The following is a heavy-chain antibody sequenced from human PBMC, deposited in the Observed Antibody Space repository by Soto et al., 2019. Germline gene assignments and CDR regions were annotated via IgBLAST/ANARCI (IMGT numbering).Heavy chain of an antibody. CDR3: AKDGGYGNYIGFYYGLDV. J-gene: IGHJ6*02. Sequence: LRLSCVASGFKFTESAMHWVRQVPGKGLEWVSAISWNGETTDFADSVEGRFTISRDNAKNSLYLEMNSLRAEDTALYFCAKDGGYGNYIGFYYGLDVWGQGTTVTVSS. D-gene: IGHD4-17*01. CDR1: GFKFTESA. V-gene: IGHV3-9*01. CDR2: ISWNGETT.